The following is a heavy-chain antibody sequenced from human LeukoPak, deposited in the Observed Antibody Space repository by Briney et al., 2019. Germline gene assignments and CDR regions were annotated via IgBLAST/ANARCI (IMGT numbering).Heavy chain of an antibody. CDR1: GGSISSYY. CDR3: ARDVKGVDDAFDI. J-gene: IGHJ3*02. CDR2: IYYSGST. Sequence: PSETLSLTCTVSGGSISSYYWSWIRQPPGKGLEWIGYIYYSGSTNYNPSLKSRVTISVDTSKNQFSLKLSSVTAADTAVYYCARDVKGVDDAFDIWGQGTMVTVSS. V-gene: IGHV4-59*01.